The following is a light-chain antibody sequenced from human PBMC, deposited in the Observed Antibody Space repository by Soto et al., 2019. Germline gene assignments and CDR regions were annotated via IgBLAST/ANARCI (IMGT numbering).Light chain of an antibody. CDR3: QQYGSSSWT. Sequence: IVLTQSPGTLSLSPGESATLSCRASQSVGSNYLAWYQQRPGQAPRLLIYDASSRATGIPDRFSGSGSGTDFTLTIGRLETEDFAVYYCQQYGSSSWTFGQGTKVDI. CDR1: QSVGSNY. CDR2: DAS. J-gene: IGKJ1*01. V-gene: IGKV3-20*01.